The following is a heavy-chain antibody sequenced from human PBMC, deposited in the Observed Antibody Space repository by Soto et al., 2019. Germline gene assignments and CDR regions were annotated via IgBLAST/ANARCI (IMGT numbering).Heavy chain of an antibody. CDR3: ARVHGGVMGGLDY. CDR1: GDSVSSNSAA. Sequence: SQTLSLTCAISGDSVSSNSAAWDLIRQSPSRGLEWLGRTYYRSKWYNDYAVSVKSRITINPDTSKNQLSLQLNSVTPEDTAVYYCARVHGGVMGGLDYWGQGTLVTVSS. D-gene: IGHD3-16*01. CDR2: TYYRSKWYN. V-gene: IGHV6-1*01. J-gene: IGHJ4*02.